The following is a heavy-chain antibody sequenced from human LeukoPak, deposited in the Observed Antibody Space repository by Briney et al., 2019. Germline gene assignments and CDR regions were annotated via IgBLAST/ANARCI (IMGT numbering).Heavy chain of an antibody. Sequence: ASVKVSCKVSGYTLSEISMQWVRQAPGKGLEWMGGFDPEDGETIYAQKFQGRVTMTEDTSTDTAYMELSSLRFEDTAVYYCARATYNSGWYGAFDISGQGTLVTVSS. CDR2: FDPEDGET. CDR3: ARATYNSGWYGAFDI. J-gene: IGHJ3*02. CDR1: GYTLSEIS. V-gene: IGHV1-24*01. D-gene: IGHD6-19*01.